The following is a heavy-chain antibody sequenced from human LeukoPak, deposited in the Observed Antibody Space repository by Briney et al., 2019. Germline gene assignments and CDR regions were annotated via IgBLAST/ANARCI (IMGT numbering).Heavy chain of an antibody. D-gene: IGHD3-10*01. CDR1: GGSISSGDYY. CDR3: ASRTYYYASETYYGGGFFDY. V-gene: IGHV4-30-4*01. J-gene: IGHJ4*02. CDR2: IYYSGST. Sequence: PSQTLSLTCTVSGGSISSGDYYWSWIRQPPGKGLEWIGYIYYSGSTYYNPSLRSRVTISLDTSKNQFSLKLSSVTAADTAVYYCASRTYYYASETYYGGGFFDYWGRGTLVTVSS.